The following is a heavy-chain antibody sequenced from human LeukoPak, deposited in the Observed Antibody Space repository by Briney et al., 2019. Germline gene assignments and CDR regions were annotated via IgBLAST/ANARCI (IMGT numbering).Heavy chain of an antibody. CDR2: ISGSGGST. J-gene: IGHJ3*02. V-gene: IGHV3-23*01. CDR3: AKWDYYDSSGYYPPDAFDI. CDR1: GFTFSSYA. D-gene: IGHD3-22*01. Sequence: GGSLRLSCAASGFTFSSYAMSWVRQAPGKGLEWVSAISGSGGSTYYADSVKGRFTISRDNSKSTLYLQMNSLRAEDTAVYYCAKWDYYDSSGYYPPDAFDIWGQGTMVTVSS.